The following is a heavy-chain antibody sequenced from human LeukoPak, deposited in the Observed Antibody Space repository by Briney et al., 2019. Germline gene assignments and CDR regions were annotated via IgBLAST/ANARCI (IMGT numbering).Heavy chain of an antibody. V-gene: IGHV4-4*07. CDR1: GGSISSYY. J-gene: IGHJ6*02. CDR2: IYTSGST. CDR3: AGSPLGAGYYGMDV. D-gene: IGHD3-16*01. Sequence: SETLSLICTVSGGSISSYYWSWIRQPAGKGLEWIGRIYTSGSTNYNPSLKSRVTMSVDTSKNQFSLKLSSVTAADTAVYYCAGSPLGAGYYGMDVWGQGTTVTVSS.